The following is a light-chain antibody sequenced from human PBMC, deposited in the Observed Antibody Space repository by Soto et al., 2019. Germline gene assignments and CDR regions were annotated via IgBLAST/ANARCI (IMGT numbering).Light chain of an antibody. CDR3: QQYNDFSPWT. Sequence: DIQMAQSPSTLSGSVGDRVTITCRASHTISSWLAWYQQKPGKAPKLLIYKASTLKSGVPSRFSGSGSGTEFTLTISSLQPDDFATYYCQQYNDFSPWTFGQGTKVDNK. CDR2: KAS. V-gene: IGKV1-5*03. J-gene: IGKJ1*01. CDR1: HTISSW.